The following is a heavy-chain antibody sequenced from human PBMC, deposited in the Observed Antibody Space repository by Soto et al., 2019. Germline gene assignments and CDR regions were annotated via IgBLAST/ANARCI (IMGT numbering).Heavy chain of an antibody. J-gene: IGHJ5*02. D-gene: IGHD3-9*01. V-gene: IGHV1-8*02. Sequence: ASVKVSCKASGYTFTSYSINWVRQATGQGLEWMGWMNPNSGNTGYAQKFQGRVTMTRNTSISTAYMELSSLRSEDTAVYYCARRALAGEFVLRYFDWVTPQGWFDPWGQGTLVTVSS. CDR3: ARRALAGEFVLRYFDWVTPQGWFDP. CDR1: GYTFTSYS. CDR2: MNPNSGNT.